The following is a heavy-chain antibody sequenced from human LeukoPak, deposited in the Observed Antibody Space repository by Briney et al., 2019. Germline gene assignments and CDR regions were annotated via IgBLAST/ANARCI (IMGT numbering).Heavy chain of an antibody. Sequence: QPGGSLRLSCAASGFTFSSYAMHWVRQAPGKGLEWVAVISYDGSNRYYADSVKGRFTISRDNSKNTLYLQMNSLRAEDTAVYYCAKDIVATSRYYYYGMDVWGQGTTVTVSS. J-gene: IGHJ6*02. CDR2: ISYDGSNR. CDR3: AKDIVATSRYYYYGMDV. CDR1: GFTFSSYA. D-gene: IGHD5-12*01. V-gene: IGHV3-30*04.